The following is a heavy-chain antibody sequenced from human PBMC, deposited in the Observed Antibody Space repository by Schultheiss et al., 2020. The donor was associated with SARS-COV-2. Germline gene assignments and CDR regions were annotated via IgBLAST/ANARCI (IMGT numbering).Heavy chain of an antibody. Sequence: ASVKVSCKTSGYIFTYHYIHWVRQAPGQGLEWMGRINPDSGATSSAQRFQGRVTMTRDTSISTAYMALNRLTSDDTAVYYCARDLQASVGYRPRDWFDPWGQGTLVTVSS. CDR2: INPDSGAT. J-gene: IGHJ5*02. V-gene: IGHV1-2*06. D-gene: IGHD1-26*01. CDR3: ARDLQASVGYRPRDWFDP. CDR1: GYIFTYHY.